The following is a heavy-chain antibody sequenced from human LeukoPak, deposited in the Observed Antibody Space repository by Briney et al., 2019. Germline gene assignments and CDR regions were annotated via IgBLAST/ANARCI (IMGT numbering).Heavy chain of an antibody. J-gene: IGHJ6*02. CDR1: GFTSRAFS. D-gene: IGHD6-19*01. Sequence: GGSLRPSCAPSGFTSRAFSMNWVGQAPGKGLEGCSCISSTISTIYYADTVKARFTLPRDNARTSPTLHLNSLSARAPAGYYFARDLSEPHWYSRGWSLDVWGQGTPVTVSS. V-gene: IGHV3-48*01. CDR3: ARDLSEPHWYSRGWSLDV. CDR2: ISSTISTI.